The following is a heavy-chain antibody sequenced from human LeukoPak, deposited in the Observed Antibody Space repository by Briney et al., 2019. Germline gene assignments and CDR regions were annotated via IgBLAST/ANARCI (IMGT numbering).Heavy chain of an antibody. J-gene: IGHJ6*03. Sequence: GGSLRLSCAASGFTFSSYWMSWVRQAPGKGLEWVAVIWYDGSNKYYADSVKGRFTISRDNSKNTLYLQMNSLRAEDTAVYYCARDYRRYMDVWGKGTTVTVSS. CDR2: IWYDGSNK. V-gene: IGHV3-33*08. CDR3: ARDYRRYMDV. D-gene: IGHD3-16*02. CDR1: GFTFSSYW.